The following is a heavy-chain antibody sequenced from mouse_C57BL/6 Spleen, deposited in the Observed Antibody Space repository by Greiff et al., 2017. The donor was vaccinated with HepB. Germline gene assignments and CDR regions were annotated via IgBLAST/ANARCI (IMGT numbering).Heavy chain of an antibody. CDR1: GFTFSDYG. CDR3: ERSYYSNFAMDY. J-gene: IGHJ4*01. Sequence: EVQLVESGGGLVKPGGSLKLSCAASGFTFSDYGMHWVRQAPEKGLEWVAYISSGSSTIYYADTVKGRFTISRDNAKHTLFLQMNSLRSEDTDMDYCERSYYSNFAMDYWGQGTSVTVSS. CDR2: ISSGSSTI. V-gene: IGHV5-17*01. D-gene: IGHD2-5*01.